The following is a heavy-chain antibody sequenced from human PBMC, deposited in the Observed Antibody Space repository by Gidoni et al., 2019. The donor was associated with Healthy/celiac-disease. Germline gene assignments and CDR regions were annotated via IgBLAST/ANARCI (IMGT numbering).Heavy chain of an antibody. CDR3: AKDTSVLWFGELIY. CDR1: GFTSADYA. CDR2: ISGDGGST. D-gene: IGHD3-10*01. V-gene: IGHV3-43*02. J-gene: IGHJ4*02. Sequence: VQLVESGGGVVQPGGSLRLSCAASGFTSADYAMHWVRQAPGKGLEWVSLISGDGGSTYYADSVKGRFTISRDNSKNSLYLQMDSLRTEDTALYYCAKDTSVLWFGELIYWGQGTLVTVSS.